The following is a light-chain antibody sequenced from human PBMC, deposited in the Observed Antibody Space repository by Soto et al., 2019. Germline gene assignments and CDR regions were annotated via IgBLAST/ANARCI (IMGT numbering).Light chain of an antibody. J-gene: IGKJ1*01. CDR3: LQNHNYPWT. Sequence: AIQMTQSPSSLSASVGDRVTITCRASQGIRNDLGWYQQKPGKAHQLLIYAASTLHSGVPSNFSGSGSGTDFTLTISSLQPEDFATYYCLQNHNYPWTFGQGTKVEVK. CDR2: AAS. CDR1: QGIRND. V-gene: IGKV1-6*01.